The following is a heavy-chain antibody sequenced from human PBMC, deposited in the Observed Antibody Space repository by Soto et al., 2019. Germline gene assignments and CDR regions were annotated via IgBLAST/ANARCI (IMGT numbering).Heavy chain of an antibody. Sequence: VQLVESGGGMVQPGGSLKLSCAGSEFTFSVYDMHWVRQPIGKGLEWVSAISPAGDTYYSDSVKGRFTISRENAKDSLYLQMNTLRAEDTAVYYCATDGLTPYWGQGTLVIVSS. D-gene: IGHD2-21*01. CDR1: EFTFSVYD. J-gene: IGHJ4*02. CDR3: ATDGLTPY. CDR2: ISPAGDT. V-gene: IGHV3-13*01.